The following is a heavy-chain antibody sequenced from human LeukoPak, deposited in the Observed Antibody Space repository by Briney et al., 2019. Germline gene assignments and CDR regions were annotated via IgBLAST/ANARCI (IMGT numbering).Heavy chain of an antibody. CDR2: ISESSSFI. J-gene: IGHJ5*02. D-gene: IGHD2-8*01. V-gene: IGHV3-21*01. Sequence: GGSLRLSCAASGFTFRNYNMNWVRQAPGKGLEWVSSISESSSFIQYADSLKGRFAISRDNAKNSLYPQMNSLRAEDTAVYYCARQRGYCSSGVCRGWFDPWGQGTLVTVSS. CDR3: ARQRGYCSSGVCRGWFDP. CDR1: GFTFRNYN.